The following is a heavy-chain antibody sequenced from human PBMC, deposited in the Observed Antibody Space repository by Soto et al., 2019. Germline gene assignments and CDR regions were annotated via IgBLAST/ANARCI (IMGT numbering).Heavy chain of an antibody. Sequence: QVQLVQSGAEVKKPGASVKVSCKTSGYTFSNYGINWVRLAPGQGLEWMGWISAYNGNTNSAQKFQDRVTLTADTSTSTANMELRSLISDDTALYYCARDLVPGYTGYSDYWGQGTLVTGSS. J-gene: IGHJ4*02. V-gene: IGHV1-18*01. CDR1: GYTFSNYG. CDR3: ARDLVPGYTGYSDY. CDR2: ISAYNGNT. D-gene: IGHD5-12*01.